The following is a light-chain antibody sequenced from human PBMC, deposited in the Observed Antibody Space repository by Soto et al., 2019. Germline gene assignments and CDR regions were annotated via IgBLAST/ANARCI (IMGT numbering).Light chain of an antibody. CDR2: GAS. CDR1: QHISTN. J-gene: IGKJ5*01. CDR3: QQYSNWPIT. V-gene: IGKV3-15*01. Sequence: EIAVTQSPATLSLSPGMRATLSCRASQHISTNLAWYQQKPGQAPRLLIYGASTRATGIPAGFSGSGSGTDFTLTISSLQSEDFAVYYCQQYSNWPITFGQGTRLEIK.